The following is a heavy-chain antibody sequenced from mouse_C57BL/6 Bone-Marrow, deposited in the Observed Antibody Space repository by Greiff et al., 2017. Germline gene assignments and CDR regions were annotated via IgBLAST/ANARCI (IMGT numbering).Heavy chain of an antibody. CDR1: GYTFTSYW. CDR3: AIPDYGSRGRFAY. Sequence: VQLQQPGAELVKPGASVKVSCKASGYTFTSYWMHWVKQRRGQGLEWIGRIHPSDSATNYIQKFKGKATLTVDKSSSTAYMQLSSQTSEDTAVYYCAIPDYGSRGRFAYWGQETLVTVSA. V-gene: IGHV1-74*01. D-gene: IGHD1-1*01. CDR2: IHPSDSAT. J-gene: IGHJ3*01.